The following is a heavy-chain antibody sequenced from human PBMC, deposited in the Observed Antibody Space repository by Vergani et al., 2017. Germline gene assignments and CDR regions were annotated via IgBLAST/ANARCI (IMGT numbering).Heavy chain of an antibody. D-gene: IGHD3-22*01. J-gene: IGHJ4*02. Sequence: QVQLVQSGAEVKKPGASVKVSCKASGYTFTGYYMHWVRQAPGQGLEWMGWINPNSGGTNYAQKFQGRVTMTRDTSISTAYMELSSLRSEDTAVYYCARLRKDDSSGYSLSSWGQGTLVTVSS. CDR3: ARLRKDDSSGYSLSS. CDR2: INPNSGGT. CDR1: GYTFTGYY. V-gene: IGHV1-2*02.